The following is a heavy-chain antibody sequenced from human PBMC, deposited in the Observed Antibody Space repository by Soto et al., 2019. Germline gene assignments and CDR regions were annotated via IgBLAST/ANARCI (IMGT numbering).Heavy chain of an antibody. CDR2: IYYSGST. D-gene: IGHD2-15*01. CDR1: GGSISSSSYY. V-gene: IGHV4-39*01. J-gene: IGHJ5*02. CDR3: ASSSYCSGGSCSSRFDP. Sequence: TSETLSLTCTVSGGSISSSSYYWGWIRQPPGKGLEWIGSIYYSGSTYYNPSLKSRVTISVDTSKNQFSLKLSSVTAADTAVYYCASSSYCSGGSCSSRFDPWGQGTLVTVSS.